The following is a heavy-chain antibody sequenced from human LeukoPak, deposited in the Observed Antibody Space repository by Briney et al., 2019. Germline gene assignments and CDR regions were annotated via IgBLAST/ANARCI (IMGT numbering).Heavy chain of an antibody. J-gene: IGHJ5*02. CDR3: ARRSSSWYGDQNWFDP. CDR1: GYTFTSYG. V-gene: IGHV1-18*01. D-gene: IGHD6-13*01. Sequence: ASVKVSCKASGYTFTSYGISWVRQAPGQGLEWMGWISAYNGNTNYARKLQGRVTMTTDTSTSTAYMELRSLRSDDTAVYYCARRSSSWYGDQNWFDPWGQGTLVTVSS. CDR2: ISAYNGNT.